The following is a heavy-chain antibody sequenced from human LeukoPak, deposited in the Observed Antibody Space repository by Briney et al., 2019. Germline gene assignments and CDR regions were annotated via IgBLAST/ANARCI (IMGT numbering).Heavy chain of an antibody. CDR2: ISSSGSTI. D-gene: IGHD1-1*01. V-gene: IGHV3-48*03. Sequence: GGSPRLSCAASGFTFSGYEMNWVRQAPGKGLEWVSYISSSGSTIYYADSVKGRFTISRDNAKNSLYLQMNSLRAEDTAVYYCARGFTGTTYPFYYYYMDVWGKGTTVTVSS. J-gene: IGHJ6*03. CDR1: GFTFSGYE. CDR3: ARGFTGTTYPFYYYYMDV.